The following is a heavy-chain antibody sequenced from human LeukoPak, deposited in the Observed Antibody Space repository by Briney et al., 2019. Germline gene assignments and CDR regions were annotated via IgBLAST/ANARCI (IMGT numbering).Heavy chain of an antibody. D-gene: IGHD3-22*01. CDR1: GFTFSNHA. J-gene: IGHJ4*02. CDR2: ISADGVAI. Sequence: GGFLILSCSASGFTFSNHAMSWVRQAPGKGLQWVSAISADGVAIYYADSVKGRFTISRDNSKNTLYLQMNSLRAEDTAVYYCAKDGFDYYDSSGYYFFNYWGQGTLVTVCS. CDR3: AKDGFDYYDSSGYYFFNY. V-gene: IGHV3-23*01.